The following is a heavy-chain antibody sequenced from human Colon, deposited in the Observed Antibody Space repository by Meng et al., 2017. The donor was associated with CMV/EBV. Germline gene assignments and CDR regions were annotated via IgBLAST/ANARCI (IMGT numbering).Heavy chain of an antibody. D-gene: IGHD3-16*01. V-gene: IGHV3-23*01. CDR2: ISGSGTTT. CDR3: AKDMTFDP. CDR1: GIIFSNYA. J-gene: IGHJ5*02. Sequence: LGLSCAASGIIFSNYAMSWVRQAPGKGLEWVSAISGSGTTTYYADSVKGRFTISRDNSKNTLFLQMNSLRVDDTAIYYCAKDMTFDPWGQGTLVTVSS.